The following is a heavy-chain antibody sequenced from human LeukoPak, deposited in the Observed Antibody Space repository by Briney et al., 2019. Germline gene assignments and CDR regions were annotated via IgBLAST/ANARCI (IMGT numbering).Heavy chain of an antibody. CDR2: ISTSGDTE. D-gene: IGHD6-19*01. J-gene: IGHJ4*02. CDR1: GFTISNYG. V-gene: IGHV3-23*01. Sequence: GGSLRLSCAVSGFTISNYGMSWFRQAPGKGLKWVSAISTSGDTEYYADSVKGRFIISRDTSRNTLYLQVNSLRVEDTALYYCAQGYSSGWYPRWGQGTLVTVSS. CDR3: AQGYSSGWYPR.